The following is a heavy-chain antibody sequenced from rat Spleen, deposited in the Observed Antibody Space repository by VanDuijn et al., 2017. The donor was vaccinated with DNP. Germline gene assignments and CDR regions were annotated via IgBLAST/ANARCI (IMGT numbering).Heavy chain of an antibody. Sequence: QVQLKESGPGLVQPSQTLSLTCTVSGFSLTSYHVHWVRQPPGKGLEWIAAISSGGNTYFNPLLTSRLSIRRDTSKSQVFLKMNSLQTEDTATYYCARSPETSYIYFPWAYWGQGTLVTVSS. CDR2: ISSGGNT. CDR3: ARSPETSYIYFPWAY. D-gene: IGHD1-2*01. V-gene: IGHV2S12*01. CDR1: GFSLTSYH. J-gene: IGHJ3*01.